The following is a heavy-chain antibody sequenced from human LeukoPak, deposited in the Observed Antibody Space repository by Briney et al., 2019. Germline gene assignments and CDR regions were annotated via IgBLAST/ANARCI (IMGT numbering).Heavy chain of an antibody. J-gene: IGHJ6*04. CDR3: AELGITMIGGV. V-gene: IGHV3-48*03. CDR2: ISSSGSTI. Sequence: GALRLSCAASGFTFSSFEMNWVRQAPGKGLGWVAYISSSGSTINYADSVKGRFPISRDNPQNSLYLQMNSLRAEDTAVYYCAELGITMIGGVWGKGTTVTISS. D-gene: IGHD3-10*02. CDR1: GFTFSSFE.